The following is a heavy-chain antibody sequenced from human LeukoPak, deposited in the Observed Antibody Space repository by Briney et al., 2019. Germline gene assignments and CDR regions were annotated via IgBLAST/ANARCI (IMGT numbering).Heavy chain of an antibody. CDR2: ISSSGSYI. CDR3: ARERQLERLAFGKEGSAFDY. J-gene: IGHJ4*02. V-gene: IGHV3-21*05. Sequence: PGGSLRLSCAASGFTFSSYEMNWVRQAPGKGLEWVSYISSSGSYIYYAASVKGRSTISRDNAKNSLYLQMNRLRAEDTAVYYCARERQLERLAFGKEGSAFDYWGQGTLVTVSS. CDR1: GFTFSSYE. D-gene: IGHD1-1*01.